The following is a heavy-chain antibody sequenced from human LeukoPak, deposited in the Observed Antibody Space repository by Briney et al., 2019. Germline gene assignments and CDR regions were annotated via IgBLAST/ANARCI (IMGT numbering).Heavy chain of an antibody. V-gene: IGHV4-4*02. CDR3: ARGYYYDSSGEITDAFDI. J-gene: IGHJ3*02. Sequence: PSGTLSLTCAVSGGSISSSNWWSWVRQPPGKGLEWIGEIYHSGNTNYNPSLKSRVTMSVDTSRNQFSLRLSSVTAADTAVYYCARGYYYDSSGEITDAFDIWGQGTMVTVSS. CDR1: GGSISSSNW. CDR2: IYHSGNT. D-gene: IGHD3-22*01.